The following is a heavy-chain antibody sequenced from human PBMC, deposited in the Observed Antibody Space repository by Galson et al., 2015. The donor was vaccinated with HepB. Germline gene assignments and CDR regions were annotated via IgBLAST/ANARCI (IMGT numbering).Heavy chain of an antibody. D-gene: IGHD1-26*01. CDR3: ARENSGSWVYYYYGMDV. J-gene: IGHJ6*02. CDR1: GSTFTSYA. CDR2: INTNTGNP. Sequence: SVTVSCKASGSTFTSYAMNWVRQAPGQGLEWMGWINTNTGNPTYAQGFTGRFVFSLDASVSTAYLQISSLKAEDTAVYYCARENSGSWVYYYYGMDVWGQGTTVTVSS. V-gene: IGHV7-4-1*02.